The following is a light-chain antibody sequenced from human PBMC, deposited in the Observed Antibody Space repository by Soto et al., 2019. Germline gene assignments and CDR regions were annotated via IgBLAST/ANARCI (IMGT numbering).Light chain of an antibody. CDR2: EVR. J-gene: IGLJ1*01. V-gene: IGLV2-18*02. CDR1: ISDVGGYNY. Sequence: QSALTQPPSASGSPGQSVTISCTGTISDVGGYNYVAWYQQPPGTAPKLIIYEVRNRPSGVSNRFSGSKSGNTAYLTISGLQAEDEADYFCNSYTTSSTYVFGTGTKVTVL. CDR3: NSYTTSSTYV.